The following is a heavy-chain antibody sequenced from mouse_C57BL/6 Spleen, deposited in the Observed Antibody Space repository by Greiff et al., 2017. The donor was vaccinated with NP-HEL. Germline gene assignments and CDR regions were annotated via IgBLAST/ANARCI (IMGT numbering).Heavy chain of an antibody. CDR1: GYTFTSYW. CDR3: AVTTVVAKSFFDY. CDR2: IDPSDSYT. J-gene: IGHJ2*01. Sequence: VQLQQPGAELVKPGASVKLSCKASGYTFTSYWMQWVKQRPGQGLEWIGEIDPSDSYTNYNQKFKGKATLTVDTSSSTAYMQLSSLTSEDSAVYYCAVTTVVAKSFFDYWGQGTTLTVSS. V-gene: IGHV1-50*01. D-gene: IGHD1-1*01.